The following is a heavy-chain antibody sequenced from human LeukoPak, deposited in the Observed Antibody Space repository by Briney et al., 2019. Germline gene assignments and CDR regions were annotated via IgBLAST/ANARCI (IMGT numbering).Heavy chain of an antibody. Sequence: GASVKVSCKASGYTFTGYYMHWVRQAPGQGLEWMGWINPNSGGTNYAQKFQGRVTMTRDTSISTAYMELSRLRSDDTAVYYWARGWRYSSSWYYFDYWGQGTLVTVSS. J-gene: IGHJ4*02. CDR3: ARGWRYSSSWYYFDY. V-gene: IGHV1-2*02. CDR1: GYTFTGYY. D-gene: IGHD6-13*01. CDR2: INPNSGGT.